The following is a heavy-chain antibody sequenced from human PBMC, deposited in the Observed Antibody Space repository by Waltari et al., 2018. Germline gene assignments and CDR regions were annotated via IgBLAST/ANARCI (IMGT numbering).Heavy chain of an antibody. Sequence: QVQLQESGTGLVKPSGTLSLTCAVSGGSISSSNWWSWVRQPPGKGLEWIGEIYHSWSSNYNPSLKSRVTISVDKSKNQFSLKLSSVTAADTAVYYCARGGYYGSGSYGLLDYWGQGTLVTVSS. CDR3: ARGGYYGSGSYGLLDY. D-gene: IGHD3-10*01. CDR2: IYHSWSS. V-gene: IGHV4-4*02. J-gene: IGHJ4*02. CDR1: GGSISSSNW.